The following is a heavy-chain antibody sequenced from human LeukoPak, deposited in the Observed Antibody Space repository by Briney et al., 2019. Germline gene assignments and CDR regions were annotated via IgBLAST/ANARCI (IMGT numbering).Heavy chain of an antibody. Sequence: GASVKVSCKVSGCTLTELSMHWVRQAPGKGLEWMGGFDPEDGETIYAQKFQGRVTMTEDTSTDTAYMELSSLRSEDTAVYYCATSGYCSGGSCYSTLGYWGQGTLVTVSS. CDR1: GCTLTELS. CDR3: ATSGYCSGGSCYSTLGY. V-gene: IGHV1-24*01. CDR2: FDPEDGET. D-gene: IGHD2-15*01. J-gene: IGHJ4*02.